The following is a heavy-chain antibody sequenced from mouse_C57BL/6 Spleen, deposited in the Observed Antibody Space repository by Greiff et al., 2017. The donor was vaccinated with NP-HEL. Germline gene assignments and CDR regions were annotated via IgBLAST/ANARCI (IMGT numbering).Heavy chain of an antibody. CDR2: IRSKSSNYAT. V-gene: IGHV10-3*01. Sequence: EVMLVESGGGLVQPKGSLKLSCAASGFTFNTYAMHWVRQAPGKGLEWVARIRSKSSNYATYYADSVKDRFTISRDDSQSMLYLQMNNLKTEDTAMYYCVRGSDGYFYWYFDVWGTGTTVTVSS. CDR1: GFTFNTYA. CDR3: VRGSDGYFYWYFDV. D-gene: IGHD2-3*01. J-gene: IGHJ1*03.